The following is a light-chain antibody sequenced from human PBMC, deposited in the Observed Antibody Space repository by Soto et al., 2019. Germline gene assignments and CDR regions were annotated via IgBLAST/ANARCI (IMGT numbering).Light chain of an antibody. J-gene: IGKJ5*01. CDR1: QSLGSD. V-gene: IGKV3-15*01. CDR3: QQRSSAIT. CDR2: GAS. Sequence: EIVMTQSPGTLSLSQGDTATLSCRASQSLGSDLAWYQQKPGQAPRLLIFGASARPTGIPARISGSGSGTEFTLTISSLEPEDFAVYYCQQRSSAITFGQGTLLEIK.